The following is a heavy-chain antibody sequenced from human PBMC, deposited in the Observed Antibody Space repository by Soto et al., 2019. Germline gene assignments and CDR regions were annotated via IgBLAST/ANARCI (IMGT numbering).Heavy chain of an antibody. D-gene: IGHD5-18*01. J-gene: IGHJ4*02. CDR1: GFTFSTYA. Sequence: PGGSLRLSCGASGFTFSTYAMAWVRQAPGKGLEWVSGVSASGLNTDYADPVKGRFYISRDNSKNTLYLQMNSLRAEDTAVYYCEKRPDTALVTFYFEYWGQGTLVTVSS. CDR3: EKRPDTALVTFYFEY. V-gene: IGHV3-23*01. CDR2: VSASGLNT.